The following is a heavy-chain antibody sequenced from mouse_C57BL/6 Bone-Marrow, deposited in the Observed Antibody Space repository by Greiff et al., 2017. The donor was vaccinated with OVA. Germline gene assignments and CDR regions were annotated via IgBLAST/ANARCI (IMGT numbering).Heavy chain of an antibody. CDR2: ISNGGGST. CDR3: ARPPYYGSSYWYFDV. J-gene: IGHJ1*03. V-gene: IGHV5-12*01. Sequence: EVNVVESGGGLVQPGGSLKLSCAASGFTFSDYYMYWVRQTPEKRLEWVAYISNGGGSTYYTDTVKGRFTISRDNAKNTLYLQMSRRKSEDTAMYYCARPPYYGSSYWYFDVWGTGTTVTVSS. D-gene: IGHD1-1*01. CDR1: GFTFSDYY.